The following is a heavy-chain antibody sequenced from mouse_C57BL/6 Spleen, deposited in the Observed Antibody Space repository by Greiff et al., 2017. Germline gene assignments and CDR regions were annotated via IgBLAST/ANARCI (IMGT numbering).Heavy chain of an antibody. V-gene: IGHV1-9*01. CDR3: SSPGHDFDY. D-gene: IGHD3-3*01. CDR1: GYTFTGYG. CDR2: ILPGSGST. Sequence: QVQLQQSGAELMKPGASVKLSCKATGYTFTGYGIEWVKQRPGQGLEWIGEILPGSGSTHYNEKFKGKATFTADTPSNTAYMQLSSLATEDTAIYYCSSPGHDFDYWGQGTTLTVSS. J-gene: IGHJ2*01.